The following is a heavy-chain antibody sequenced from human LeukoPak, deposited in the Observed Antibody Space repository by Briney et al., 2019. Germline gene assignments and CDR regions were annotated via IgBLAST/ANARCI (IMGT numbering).Heavy chain of an antibody. Sequence: SVKVSCKASGGTFSSYAISSVRQAPGQGLEWMGGIIPIFGTANYAQKFQGRVTITADESTSTAYMELSSLRSEDTAVYYCARARTRSLESAAGTLEAFDIWGQGTMVTVSS. V-gene: IGHV1-69*13. CDR2: IIPIFGTA. CDR3: ARARTRSLESAAGTLEAFDI. D-gene: IGHD6-13*01. J-gene: IGHJ3*02. CDR1: GGTFSSYA.